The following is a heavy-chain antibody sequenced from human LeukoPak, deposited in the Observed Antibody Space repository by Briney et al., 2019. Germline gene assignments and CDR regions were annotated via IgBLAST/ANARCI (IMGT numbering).Heavy chain of an antibody. Sequence: GGSLRLSCAASGFTFSTYEMNWVRQAPGKGLEWVSYISSSGTTIYYADSVKGRFTISRDNAKNSLYLQMNSLRAEDTAVYYCARAALGYCSGGTCYFYAFDIWGQGTMDTVSS. J-gene: IGHJ3*02. D-gene: IGHD2-15*01. CDR1: GFTFSTYE. V-gene: IGHV3-48*03. CDR2: ISSSGTTI. CDR3: ARAALGYCSGGTCYFYAFDI.